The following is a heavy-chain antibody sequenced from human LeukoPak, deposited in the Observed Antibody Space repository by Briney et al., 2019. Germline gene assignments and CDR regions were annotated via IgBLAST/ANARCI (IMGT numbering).Heavy chain of an antibody. CDR1: GFTFSSYS. D-gene: IGHD3-22*01. CDR2: ISGSGGST. J-gene: IGHJ1*01. V-gene: IGHV3-23*01. CDR3: AKDDYDSSGYYLAKCFQH. Sequence: PGGSLRLSCAASGFTFSSYSMSWVRQAPGKGLEWVSAISGSGGSTYYADSVKGRFTISRDNSKNTLYLQMNSLRAEDTAVYYCAKDDYDSSGYYLAKCFQHWGQGTLVTVSS.